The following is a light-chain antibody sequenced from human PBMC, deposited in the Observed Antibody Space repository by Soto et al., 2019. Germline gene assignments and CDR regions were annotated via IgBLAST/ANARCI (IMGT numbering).Light chain of an antibody. J-gene: IGKJ1*01. V-gene: IGKV3-20*01. CDR2: AAF. Sequence: EIVLTQSPGTLSLSPGERATLSCRASQSVADNYLAWYQQKPGQAPRLLIYAAFRRATGIPDTFSGSGSGTDFTLTITRLEPEDVALYYCQQYGHSPRTFGQGTRVEIK. CDR3: QQYGHSPRT. CDR1: QSVADNY.